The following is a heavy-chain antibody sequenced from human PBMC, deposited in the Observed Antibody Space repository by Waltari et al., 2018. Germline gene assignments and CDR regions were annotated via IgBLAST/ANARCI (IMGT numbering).Heavy chain of an antibody. Sequence: EVQLLESGGGLVQPGGSLRLSCAASGFTFSSYAMSWVRQAPGKGLEWVSVIYSGGSKYDADSGKGRFTISRDNSKNTLYLQMNSLRAEDTAVYYCAKVTHPYYYDSSGPFDYWGQGTLVTVSS. CDR2: IYSGGSK. D-gene: IGHD3-22*01. CDR3: AKVTHPYYYDSSGPFDY. V-gene: IGHV3-23*03. CDR1: GFTFSSYA. J-gene: IGHJ4*02.